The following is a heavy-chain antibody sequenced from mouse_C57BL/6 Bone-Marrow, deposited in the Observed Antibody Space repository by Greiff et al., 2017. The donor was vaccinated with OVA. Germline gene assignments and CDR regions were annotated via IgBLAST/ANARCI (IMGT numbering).Heavy chain of an antibody. CDR3: ARGTPYYYAMDY. J-gene: IGHJ4*01. CDR2: IRNKANGYTT. Sequence: EVKLMESGGGLVQPGGSLSLSCAASGFTFTDYYMSWVRQPPGKALEWLGFIRNKANGYTTEYSASVKGRFTISRDNSQSILYLQMNALRAEDSSTYYCARGTPYYYAMDYWGQGTSVTVSS. V-gene: IGHV7-3*01. D-gene: IGHD2-14*01. CDR1: GFTFTDYY.